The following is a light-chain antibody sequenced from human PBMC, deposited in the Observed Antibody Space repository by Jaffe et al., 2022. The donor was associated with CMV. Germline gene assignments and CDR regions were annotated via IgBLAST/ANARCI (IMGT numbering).Light chain of an antibody. J-gene: IGLJ3*02. Sequence: QSVLTQPPSVSAAPGQKVTISCSGRSSTIGNNFVSWYQHLPGTAPKLLIYENNKRPSRIPDRFSGSKSGTSATLGITGLQTGDEADYYCAAWDGGLSGHWVFGGGTKLTVL. CDR2: ENN. CDR1: SSTIGNNF. CDR3: AAWDGGLSGHWV. V-gene: IGLV1-51*02.